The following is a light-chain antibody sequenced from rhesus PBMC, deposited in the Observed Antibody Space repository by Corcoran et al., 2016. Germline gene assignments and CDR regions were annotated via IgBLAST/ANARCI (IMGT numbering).Light chain of an antibody. V-gene: IGKV1-22*01. CDR1: QSISSW. CDR2: KAS. Sequence: DIQMTQSPSSLSASVGDTVTITCRASQSISSWLAWYQQKPGKATKLLIYKASSLQSGVPSRFSGSGAWTDFTLTISSLQSEDFATDYCQQYSSSPYSFGQGTKVEIK. J-gene: IGKJ2*01. CDR3: QQYSSSPYS.